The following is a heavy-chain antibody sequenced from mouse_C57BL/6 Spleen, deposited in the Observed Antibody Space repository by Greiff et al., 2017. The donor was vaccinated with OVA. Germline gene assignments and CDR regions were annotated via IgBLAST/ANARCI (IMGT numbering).Heavy chain of an antibody. CDR3: ARGIYYDYDGAMDY. D-gene: IGHD2-4*01. CDR1: GYTFTDYY. CDR2: INPNNGGT. V-gene: IGHV1-26*01. Sequence: VQLQQSGPELVKPGASVKISCKASGYTFTDYYMNWVKQSHGKSLEWIGDINPNNGGTSYNQEFKGKATLTVDKSSSTAYMELRSLTSEDSAVYYCARGIYYDYDGAMDYWGQGTSVTVSS. J-gene: IGHJ4*01.